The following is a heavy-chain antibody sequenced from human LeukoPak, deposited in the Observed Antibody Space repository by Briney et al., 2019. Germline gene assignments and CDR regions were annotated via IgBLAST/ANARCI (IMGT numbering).Heavy chain of an antibody. CDR2: ISSSSSYI. V-gene: IGHV3-21*01. D-gene: IGHD3-10*01. CDR3: ARLLGGTNSGLDY. CDR1: GFTFSSYS. Sequence: GGSLRRSCAASGFTFSSYSMNWVRQAPGKGLEWVSSISSSSSYIYYADSVKGRLTISRDNSKDTLYLQMNSLRGEDTAVYYCARLLGGTNSGLDYWGQGTLVTVSS. J-gene: IGHJ4*02.